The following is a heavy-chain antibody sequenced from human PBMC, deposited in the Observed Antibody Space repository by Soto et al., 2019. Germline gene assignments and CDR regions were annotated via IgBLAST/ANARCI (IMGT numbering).Heavy chain of an antibody. Sequence: QINSKESGPTLVKPTQTLTLTCTFSGFSLSTSGVGVGWIRQPPGKGLEWLALIYWDDDKRYSPSLKSRLTITKDTSKNQVVLTMINVDPADTATYYCAHTRAIVVIVAEDEYFQHWGQGTLVTVSS. CDR1: GFSLSTSGVG. V-gene: IGHV2-5*02. J-gene: IGHJ1*01. CDR3: AHTRAIVVIVAEDEYFQH. CDR2: IYWDDDK. D-gene: IGHD3-22*01.